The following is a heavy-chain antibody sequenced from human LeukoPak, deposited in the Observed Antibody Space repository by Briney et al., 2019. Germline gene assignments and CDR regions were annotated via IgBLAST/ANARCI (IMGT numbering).Heavy chain of an antibody. Sequence: SETLSLTCTVSGGSISSYYWSWIRQPPGKGLEWIGYIYYSGSTNYNPSLKSRVTISVDTPKNQFSLKLSSVTAADTAVYYCARRRAKNYYGMDVWGQGTTVTVSS. CDR1: GGSISSYY. J-gene: IGHJ6*02. CDR3: ARRRAKNYYGMDV. CDR2: IYYSGST. V-gene: IGHV4-59*08.